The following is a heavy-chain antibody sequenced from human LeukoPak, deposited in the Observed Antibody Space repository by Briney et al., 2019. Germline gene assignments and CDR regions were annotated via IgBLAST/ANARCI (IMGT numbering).Heavy chain of an antibody. CDR2: ISSLSNYI. CDR3: ARDWGNWDFDY. J-gene: IGHJ4*02. V-gene: IGHV3-21*01. D-gene: IGHD1-1*01. Sequence: ETLSLTCTVSDDSITMYYWTWIRQPPGKGLEWVSSISSLSNYIYYEDSVKGRFTISRDYAKNSLYLQMNSLRAEDTAVYYCARDWGNWDFDYWGQGTLVIVSS. CDR1: DDSITMYY.